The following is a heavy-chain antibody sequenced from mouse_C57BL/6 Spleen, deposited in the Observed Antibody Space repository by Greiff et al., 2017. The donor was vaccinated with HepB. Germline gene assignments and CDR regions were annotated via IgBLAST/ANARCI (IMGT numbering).Heavy chain of an antibody. V-gene: IGHV1-64*01. Sequence: VQLQQPGAELVKPGASVKLSCKASGYTFTSYWMHWVKQRPGQGLEWIGMIHPNSGSTNYNEKFKSKATLTVDKSSSTAYMQLSSLTSEDSAVYYCAYLTVTPYYFDYWGQGTTLTVSS. CDR3: AYLTVTPYYFDY. CDR1: GYTFTSYW. CDR2: IHPNSGST. J-gene: IGHJ2*01. D-gene: IGHD4-1*01.